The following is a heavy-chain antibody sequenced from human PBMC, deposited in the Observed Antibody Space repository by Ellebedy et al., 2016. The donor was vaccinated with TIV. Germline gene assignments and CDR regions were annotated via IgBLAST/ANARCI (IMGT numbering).Heavy chain of an antibody. CDR1: GFTFSSYS. Sequence: GESLKISXAASGFTFSSYSMNWVRQAPGKGLEWVSSISSSSSYIYYADSVKGRFTISRDNAKNSLYLQMNSLRAEDTAVYYCARLLWFGEFQLVAIYGMDVWGQGTTVTVSS. V-gene: IGHV3-21*04. CDR3: ARLLWFGEFQLVAIYGMDV. D-gene: IGHD3-10*01. J-gene: IGHJ6*02. CDR2: ISSSSSYI.